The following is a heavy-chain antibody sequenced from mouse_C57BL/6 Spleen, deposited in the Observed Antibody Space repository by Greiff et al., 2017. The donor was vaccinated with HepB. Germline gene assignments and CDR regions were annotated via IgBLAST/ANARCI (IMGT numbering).Heavy chain of an antibody. CDR2: ISSGGSYT. J-gene: IGHJ4*01. D-gene: IGHD2-1*01. CDR3: ARHYGNYEGYAMDY. CDR1: GFTFSSYG. V-gene: IGHV5-6*01. Sequence: EVKLMESGGDLVKPGGSLKLSCAASGFTFSSYGMSWVRQTPDKRLEWVATISSGGSYTYYPDSVKGRFTISRDNAKNTLYLQMSSLKSEDTAMYYCARHYGNYEGYAMDYWGQGTSVTVSS.